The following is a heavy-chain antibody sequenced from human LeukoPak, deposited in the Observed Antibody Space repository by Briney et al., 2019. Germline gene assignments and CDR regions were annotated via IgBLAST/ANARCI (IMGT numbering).Heavy chain of an antibody. Sequence: RASVKVSCKASGYTFTGYYMHWVRQAPGQGLEWMGWINPNSGGTNYAQKFQGRVTMTRDTSISTAYMELSRLRSDDTAVYYCARISRVGPKGHYYYYMDVWGKGTTVSVSS. CDR1: GYTFTGYY. CDR2: INPNSGGT. D-gene: IGHD1-26*01. CDR3: ARISRVGPKGHYYYYMDV. V-gene: IGHV1-2*02. J-gene: IGHJ6*03.